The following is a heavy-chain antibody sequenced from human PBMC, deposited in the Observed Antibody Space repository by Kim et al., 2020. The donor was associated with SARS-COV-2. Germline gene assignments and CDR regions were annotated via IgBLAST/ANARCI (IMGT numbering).Heavy chain of an antibody. CDR1: GYTFTSYG. V-gene: IGHV1-18*04. CDR2: ISAYNGNT. D-gene: IGHD6-13*01. CDR3: ARARGLRYSSKPPWFD. Sequence: ASVKVSCKASGYTFTSYGISWVRQAPGQGLEWMGWISAYNGNTNYAQKLQGRVTMTTDTSTSTAYMELRSLRSDDTAVYYCARARGLRYSSKPPWFDWGQGTLVTVSS. J-gene: IGHJ4*02.